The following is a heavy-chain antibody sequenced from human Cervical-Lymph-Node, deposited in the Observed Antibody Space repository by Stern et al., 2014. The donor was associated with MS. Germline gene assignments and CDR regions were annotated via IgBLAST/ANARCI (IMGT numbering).Heavy chain of an antibody. Sequence: EVQLVQSGGDLVQPGRSLRLSCAASGFTFDDYAMHWVRQAPGKGLEWVSGISWNSGSVDYADSVKGRFTISRDNAKNSLFLQMNSLRTEDTALYYCAKATTTIVGSLGYFDSWGQGTLVTVSS. CDR3: AKATTTIVGSLGYFDS. CDR2: ISWNSGSV. J-gene: IGHJ4*02. D-gene: IGHD1-26*01. CDR1: GFTFDDYA. V-gene: IGHV3-9*01.